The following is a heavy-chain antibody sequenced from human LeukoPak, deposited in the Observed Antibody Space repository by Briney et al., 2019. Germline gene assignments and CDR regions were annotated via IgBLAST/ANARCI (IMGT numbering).Heavy chain of an antibody. D-gene: IGHD2-15*01. V-gene: IGHV3-30-3*02. Sequence: PGRSLRLSCAASGFIFSSYAMHWVRQAPGKGLEWVAVISYDGSNKYYADSVKGRFTISRDNSKNTLNLQMNSLRTEDTAVFYCAKPRDIDSWAFDVWGQGTMVTVSS. J-gene: IGHJ3*01. CDR1: GFIFSSYA. CDR3: AKPRDIDSWAFDV. CDR2: ISYDGSNK.